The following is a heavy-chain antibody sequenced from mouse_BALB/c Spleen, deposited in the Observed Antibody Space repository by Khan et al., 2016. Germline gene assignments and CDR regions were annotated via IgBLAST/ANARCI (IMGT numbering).Heavy chain of an antibody. Sequence: EVELVESGGGLVQPGGSLRLSCATSGFTFTDYYMSWVRQPPGKALEWLGFIRNKANGYTTEYSAPVKGRFTISRDNSQSILYLQMNTLRAEDSATYYCARDTSGPFDYLGQGTTLTVSS. V-gene: IGHV7-3*02. CDR2: IRNKANGYTT. CDR3: ARDTSGPFDY. CDR1: GFTFTDYY. J-gene: IGHJ2*01.